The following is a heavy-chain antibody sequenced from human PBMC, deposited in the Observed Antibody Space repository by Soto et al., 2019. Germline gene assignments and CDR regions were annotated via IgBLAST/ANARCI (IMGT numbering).Heavy chain of an antibody. J-gene: IGHJ5*02. CDR1: GGSISSGDYY. D-gene: IGHD2-8*02. CDR2: IFYTGST. Sequence: QVQLQESGPGLVMPSQTLSLTCTVSGGSISSGDYYWSWIRQPPGKRLEWIGCIFYTGSTYYNPSLQSRITISVHTSKSQFSLKLTSVTAADTAVYYCASVTRYCTGGGCNPNWFYPWGQGTLVTVSS. CDR3: ASVTRYCTGGGCNPNWFYP. V-gene: IGHV4-30-4*01.